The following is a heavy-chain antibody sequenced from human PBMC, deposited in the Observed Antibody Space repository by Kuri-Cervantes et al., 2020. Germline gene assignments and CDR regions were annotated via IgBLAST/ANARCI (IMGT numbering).Heavy chain of an antibody. CDR1: GGTFSSYA. CDR2: IIPIFGTA. CDR3: ARGIHPYYDSSGVAFDI. D-gene: IGHD3-22*01. V-gene: IGHV1-69*06. Sequence: SVKVSCKASGGTFSSYAISWVRQAPGQGLEWMGGIIPIFGTANYAQKFQGRVTITADKSTSTAYMELSSLRSEDTAVYYCARGIHPYYDSSGVAFDIWGQGTMVTVSS. J-gene: IGHJ3*02.